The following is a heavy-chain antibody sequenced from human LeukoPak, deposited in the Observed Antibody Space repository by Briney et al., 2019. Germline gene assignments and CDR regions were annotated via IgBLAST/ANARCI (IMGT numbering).Heavy chain of an antibody. J-gene: IGHJ6*02. V-gene: IGHV1-18*01. CDR2: ISTHNGNT. D-gene: IGHD6-13*01. CDR3: ARDRDSSSWYLYYYYYGMDV. CDR1: GYPFTRFA. Sequence: PGASLNVSCKASGYPFTRFAINWVRQAPGQGLEWMGWISTHNGNTKYAETLQGRLTMTTDTSTNTAYMELRGLRSDDTAVYYCARDRDSSSWYLYYYYYGMDVWGQGTTVTVSS.